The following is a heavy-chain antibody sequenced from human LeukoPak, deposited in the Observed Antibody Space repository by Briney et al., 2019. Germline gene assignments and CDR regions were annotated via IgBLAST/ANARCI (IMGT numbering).Heavy chain of an antibody. V-gene: IGHV3-30*02. CDR2: IRYDGSNK. CDR1: GFTFSSYG. Sequence: GGSLRLSCAASGFTFSSYGMHWVRQAPGKGLEWVAFIRYDGSNKYYADSVKGRFTISRDNSRNTLYLQINSLRAEDTAVYYCANPVAQGFDYWGQGTLVTVSS. CDR3: ANPVAQGFDY. D-gene: IGHD2-15*01. J-gene: IGHJ4*02.